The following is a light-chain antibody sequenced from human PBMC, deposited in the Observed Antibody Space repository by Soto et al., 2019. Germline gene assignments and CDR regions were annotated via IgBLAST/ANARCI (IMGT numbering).Light chain of an antibody. Sequence: EIVMTQSPATLSVSPGERATLSCRASQTVSSNLDWYQQKPGQAPRLLIYGASTRASGVPARFSGSGSGTEYTLTISTHQSEDFAVYYCQQYQNWPPHYTLGQGTKLQIK. CDR1: QTVSSN. CDR3: QQYQNWPPHYT. CDR2: GAS. J-gene: IGKJ2*01. V-gene: IGKV3-15*01.